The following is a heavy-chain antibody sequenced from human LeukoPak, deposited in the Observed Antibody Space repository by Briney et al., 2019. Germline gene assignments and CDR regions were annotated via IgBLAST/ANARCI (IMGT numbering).Heavy chain of an antibody. D-gene: IGHD6-13*01. Sequence: SETLSLTCTVSGGSISSSSYYWSWIRQPPGKGLEWIGYIYDSGSTNYSPSLKSRVTISADTSKNQFSLRLSSVTAADTAVYYCARGYGSSSWYDYWGQGTLVTVSS. V-gene: IGHV4-61*05. CDR1: GGSISSSSYY. CDR2: IYDSGST. J-gene: IGHJ4*02. CDR3: ARGYGSSSWYDY.